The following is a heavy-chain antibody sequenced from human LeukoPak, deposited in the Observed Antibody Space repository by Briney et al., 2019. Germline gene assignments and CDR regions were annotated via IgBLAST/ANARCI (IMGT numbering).Heavy chain of an antibody. CDR1: GFSLSTSGMC. CDR3: ARSFTVTTFPCYYYYGMDV. Sequence: QSGPTLVNPTQTLTLTCTFSGFSLSTSGMCVSWIRQPPGKALEWLALIDWDDDKYYSTSLKTRLTISKDTSKNQVVLTMTNMDPVDTATYYCARSFTVTTFPCYYYYGMDVWGQGTTVTVSS. V-gene: IGHV2-70*01. D-gene: IGHD4-11*01. J-gene: IGHJ6*02. CDR2: IDWDDDK.